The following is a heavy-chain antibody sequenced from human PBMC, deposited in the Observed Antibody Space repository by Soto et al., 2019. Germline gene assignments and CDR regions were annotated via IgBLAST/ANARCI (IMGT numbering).Heavy chain of an antibody. Sequence: ASVKVSCKASGCTFSSYAISWVRQAPGQGLEWMGGIIPIFGTANYAQKFQGRVTITADESTSTAYMELSSLRSEDTAVYYCARGPLRLDWFDPWGQGTLVTVSS. V-gene: IGHV1-69*13. CDR2: IIPIFGTA. CDR1: GCTFSSYA. J-gene: IGHJ5*02. D-gene: IGHD3-16*01. CDR3: ARGPLRLDWFDP.